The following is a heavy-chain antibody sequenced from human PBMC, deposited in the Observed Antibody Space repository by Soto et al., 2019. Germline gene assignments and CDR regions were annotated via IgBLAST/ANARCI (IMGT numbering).Heavy chain of an antibody. CDR3: ASGLWTFQH. Sequence: GGSLRLFCAASGFTFSNYWMSWVRQAPGKGLEWVANIKQDGSEKYYVDSVKGRFTISRDNAKNSLYLQMNSLGAEDTAVYFCASGLWTFQHWGQGTLVPLSP. CDR1: GFTFSNYW. D-gene: IGHD3-10*01. J-gene: IGHJ1*01. CDR2: IKQDGSEK. V-gene: IGHV3-7*01.